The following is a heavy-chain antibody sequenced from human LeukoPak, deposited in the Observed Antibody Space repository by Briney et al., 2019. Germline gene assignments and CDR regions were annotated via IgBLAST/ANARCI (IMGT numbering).Heavy chain of an antibody. J-gene: IGHJ4*02. CDR2: FDPEDGET. CDR3: ARSLHIGLEWLYYFDY. V-gene: IGHV1-24*01. Sequence: ASVKVSCKVSGYTLTELSMHWVRQAPGKGLEWMGGFDPEDGETIYAQKFQGWVTMTRDTSISTAYMELSRLRSDDTAVYYCARSLHIGLEWLYYFDYWGQGTLVTVSS. CDR1: GYTLTELS. D-gene: IGHD3-3*01.